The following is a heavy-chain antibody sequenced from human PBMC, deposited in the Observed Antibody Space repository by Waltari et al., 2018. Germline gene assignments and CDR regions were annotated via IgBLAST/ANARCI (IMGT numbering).Heavy chain of an antibody. Sequence: QVQLQESGPGLVKPSQTLSLTCSVSGGSITSGIYYWTWLRQPAGKGLEWIGRIYTSGNTDYNPSLKSRVTMSMDTSKNQFSLNLSSVTAADTAVYYCARFPRDYSFDYWGQGILVTVSS. J-gene: IGHJ4*02. CDR3: ARFPRDYSFDY. D-gene: IGHD4-17*01. V-gene: IGHV4-61*02. CDR2: IYTSGNT. CDR1: GGSITSGIYY.